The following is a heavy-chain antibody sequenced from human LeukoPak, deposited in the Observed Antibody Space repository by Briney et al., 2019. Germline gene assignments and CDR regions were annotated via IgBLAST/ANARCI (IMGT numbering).Heavy chain of an antibody. CDR1: GFTFSSYS. Sequence: PGGSLRLSCAASGFTFSSYSMNWVRQAPGKGLEWVSYISSSSSTIYYADSVKGRFTISRDNAKNSLYLQMNSLRAEDTAVYYCAREPIAAVMDAFDIWGQGTMVTVSS. CDR3: AREPIAAVMDAFDI. J-gene: IGHJ3*02. V-gene: IGHV3-48*04. CDR2: ISSSSSTI. D-gene: IGHD6-13*01.